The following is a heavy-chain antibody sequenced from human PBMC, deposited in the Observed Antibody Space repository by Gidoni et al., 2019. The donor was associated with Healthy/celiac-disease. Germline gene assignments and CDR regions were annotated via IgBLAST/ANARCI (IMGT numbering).Heavy chain of an antibody. Sequence: QVQLPASGPGLVKPSETLSLTCTVPGGSISSYYWSWIRQPPGKGLEWIGYIYYSGSTNYNPSLKSRVTISVDTSKNQFSLKLSSVTAADTAVYYCARRSENVLRFFDGMDVWGQGTTVTVSS. D-gene: IGHD3-3*01. J-gene: IGHJ6*02. CDR2: IYYSGST. CDR1: GGSISSYY. CDR3: ARRSENVLRFFDGMDV. V-gene: IGHV4-59*01.